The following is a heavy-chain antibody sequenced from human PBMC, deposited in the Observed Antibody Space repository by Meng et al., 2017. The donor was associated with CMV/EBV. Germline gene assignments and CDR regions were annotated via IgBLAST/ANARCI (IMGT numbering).Heavy chain of an antibody. Sequence: ETLSLTCAASGFTFSSYSMNWVRQAPGKGLEWVSSISSSSSYIYYADSVKGRFTISRDNAKNSLYLQMNSLRAEDTAVYYCARDARTGSEYQLLYEGGGYYGMDVWGQGTTVTVSS. V-gene: IGHV3-21*01. CDR2: ISSSSSYI. J-gene: IGHJ6*02. CDR1: GFTFSSYS. CDR3: ARDARTGSEYQLLYEGGGYYGMDV. D-gene: IGHD2-2*02.